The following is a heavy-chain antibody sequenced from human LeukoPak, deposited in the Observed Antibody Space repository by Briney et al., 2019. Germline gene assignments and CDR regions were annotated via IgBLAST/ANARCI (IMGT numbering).Heavy chain of an antibody. D-gene: IGHD1-26*01. J-gene: IGHJ6*03. CDR1: GFTFSSYG. CDR3: AKTGSSGSLGYYYYYMDV. CDR2: ISYDGSNK. V-gene: IGHV3-30*18. Sequence: PGGSLRLSCAASGFTFSSYGMHWVRQAPGKGLEWVAVISYDGSNKYYADSVKGRFTISRDNSKNTLYLQMNSLRAEDTAVYYCAKTGSSGSLGYYYYYMDVWGKGTTVTVSS.